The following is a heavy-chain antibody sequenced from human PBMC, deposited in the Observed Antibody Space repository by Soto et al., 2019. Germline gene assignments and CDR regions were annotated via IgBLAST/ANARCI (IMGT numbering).Heavy chain of an antibody. D-gene: IGHD6-19*01. CDR3: ARELAVAGNYGMDV. V-gene: IGHV1-3*01. CDR2: INAGNGNT. CDR1: GYTFTSYA. Sequence: ASVKVSCKASGYTFTSYAMHWVRQAPGQRLEWMGWINAGNGNTKYSQKFQGRVTITRDTSASTAYMELSSLRSEDTAVYYCARELAVAGNYGMDVWGQGTTVTVSS. J-gene: IGHJ6*02.